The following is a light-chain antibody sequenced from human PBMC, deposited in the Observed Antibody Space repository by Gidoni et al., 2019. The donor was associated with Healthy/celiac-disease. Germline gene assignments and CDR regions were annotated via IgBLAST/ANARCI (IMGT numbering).Light chain of an antibody. Sequence: SYELTQPPSVSVSPGQTARITCSGDTLPKEYAYWYQQKPGQAPVLVIYKDSETPSGIPERFSGSSSGTTVTLTISGVQADDEADYYCQSADSSGTNWVFGGGTKLTVL. CDR1: TLPKEY. CDR3: QSADSSGTNWV. CDR2: KDS. V-gene: IGLV3-25*02. J-gene: IGLJ3*02.